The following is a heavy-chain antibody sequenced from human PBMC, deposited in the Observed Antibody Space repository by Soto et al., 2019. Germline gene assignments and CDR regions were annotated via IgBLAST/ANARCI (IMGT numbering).Heavy chain of an antibody. CDR3: ASLQMYYYDSSGYNAFDI. J-gene: IGHJ3*02. CDR2: IYHSGST. CDR1: GGSISSGGYS. D-gene: IGHD3-22*01. V-gene: IGHV4-30-2*01. Sequence: SETLSLTCAVSGGSISSGGYSWSWIRQPPGKGLEWIGYIYHSGSTYYNPSLKSRVAISVDRSKNQFSLKLSSVTAADTAVYYCASLQMYYYDSSGYNAFDIWGQGTMVTVSS.